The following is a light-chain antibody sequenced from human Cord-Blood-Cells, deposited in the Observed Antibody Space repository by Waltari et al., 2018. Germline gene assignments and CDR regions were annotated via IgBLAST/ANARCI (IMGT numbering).Light chain of an antibody. CDR3: QQYYSTPYT. CDR2: WAS. Sequence: DIVMTQSPDSLDVSLGERAPINCKSSQRVLYSSNNKNYLAWYQQKPGQPPKLLIYWASTREAWVPDRFSGSGSGTDFTLTISSLQAEDVAVYYCQQYYSTPYTFGQGTKLEIK. J-gene: IGKJ2*01. V-gene: IGKV4-1*01. CDR1: QRVLYSSNNKNY.